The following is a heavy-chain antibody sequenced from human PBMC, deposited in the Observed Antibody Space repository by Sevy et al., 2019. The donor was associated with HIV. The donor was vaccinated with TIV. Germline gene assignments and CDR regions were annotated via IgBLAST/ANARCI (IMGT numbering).Heavy chain of an antibody. D-gene: IGHD5-18*01. V-gene: IGHV3-49*04. CDR3: IRSRLLGYTAMVPDY. Sequence: GGSLRLSCTTSGFTLGDYAMSWVRQAPGKGLEWVGFMRNKAFAGTTEYAASVKGRFTIPTDDSKASAHLQMNSLRTEDTGVYYCIRSRLLGYTAMVPDYWGQGTLVTVSS. CDR1: GFTLGDYA. J-gene: IGHJ4*02. CDR2: MRNKAFAGTT.